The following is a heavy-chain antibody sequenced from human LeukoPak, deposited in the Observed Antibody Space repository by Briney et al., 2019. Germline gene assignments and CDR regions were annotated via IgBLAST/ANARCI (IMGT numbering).Heavy chain of an antibody. CDR1: GFTFSSYA. V-gene: IGHV3-23*01. D-gene: IGHD5-24*01. J-gene: IGHJ4*02. CDR2: ISASGGST. Sequence: GGSLRLSCAASGFTFSSYAMNWARQAPGKGLEWVSGISASGGSTYYADSVKGRFTISRDNSKNTLWLQMNSLRAEDTAVYYCAKWMRRDGYNFDDWGQGTLVTVSS. CDR3: AKWMRRDGYNFDD.